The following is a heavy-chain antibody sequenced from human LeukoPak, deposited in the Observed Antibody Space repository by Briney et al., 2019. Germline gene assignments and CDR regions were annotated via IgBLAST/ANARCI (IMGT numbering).Heavy chain of an antibody. D-gene: IGHD6-13*01. CDR3: ARAGYSSSWYYFDY. J-gene: IGHJ4*02. CDR2: INPSADSS. V-gene: IGHV1-46*01. Sequence: ASVKVSCKASGYTFTSYGISWVRQAPGQGLEWMGVINPSADSSSYTQKFQGRVSMTRDTSTSTVYMELSSLRSEDTAVYYCARAGYSSSWYYFDYWGQGTLVTVSS. CDR1: GYTFTSYG.